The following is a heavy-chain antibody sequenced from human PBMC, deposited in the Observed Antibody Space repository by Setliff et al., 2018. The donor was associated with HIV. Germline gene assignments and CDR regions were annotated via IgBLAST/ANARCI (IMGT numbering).Heavy chain of an antibody. J-gene: IGHJ4*02. D-gene: IGHD3-22*01. CDR1: GGTFSSFA. CDR2: IIPIFGTP. Sequence: SVKVSCKASGGTFSSFAISWVRQAPGQGLEWLGRIIPIFGTPNYAQKFQGRVTITADKSTSTAYMELSSLRSEDTAVYYCARWREDRRDFDYGGQGTLV. V-gene: IGHV1-69*06. CDR3: ARWREDRRDFDY.